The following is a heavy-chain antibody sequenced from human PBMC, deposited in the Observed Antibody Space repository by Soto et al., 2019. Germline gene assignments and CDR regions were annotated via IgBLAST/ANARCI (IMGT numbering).Heavy chain of an antibody. Sequence: EVQLVESGGGLVQPGRSLRLSCAASGFTFDDYAMHWVRQAPGKGLEWVCGISWNSGSIGYAYYVKGRFTIARDNAKNSLYLQMNSLRAEDTALYYCAKDMGLLWFGELSSFDYWGQGTLVTVSS. CDR3: AKDMGLLWFGELSSFDY. V-gene: IGHV3-9*01. CDR2: ISWNSGSI. J-gene: IGHJ4*02. D-gene: IGHD3-10*01. CDR1: GFTFDDYA.